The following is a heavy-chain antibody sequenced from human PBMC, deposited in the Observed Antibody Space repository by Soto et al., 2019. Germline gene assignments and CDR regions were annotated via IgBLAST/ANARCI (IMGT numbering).Heavy chain of an antibody. J-gene: IGHJ4*02. D-gene: IGHD3-16*02. CDR3: AIYEERGSDCDIGY. CDR1: GFTFSRYT. V-gene: IGHV3-30-3*01. Sequence: PGGSLRLSCAASGFTFSRYTMHWVRQAPGKGLEWMAFISDDGNNKYYADSVKGQFTISRDNSKNTLYLQMNSLRTEDTAVYYCAIYEERGSDCDIGYWGQGTLVTVSS. CDR2: ISDDGNNK.